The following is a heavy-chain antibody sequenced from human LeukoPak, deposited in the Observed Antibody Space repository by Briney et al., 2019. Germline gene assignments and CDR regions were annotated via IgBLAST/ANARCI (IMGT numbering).Heavy chain of an antibody. J-gene: IGHJ4*02. V-gene: IGHV1-69*13. CDR2: IIPIFGTT. D-gene: IGHD3-10*01. Sequence: SVKVSCKASGGTFSSYAISWVRQAPGQGLEWMGGIIPIFGTTNYAQKFQGRVTITADESTSTAYMELSSLRSEDTAVYYCARDPHYGSGSFYFDYWGQGTLVTVSS. CDR1: GGTFSSYA. CDR3: ARDPHYGSGSFYFDY.